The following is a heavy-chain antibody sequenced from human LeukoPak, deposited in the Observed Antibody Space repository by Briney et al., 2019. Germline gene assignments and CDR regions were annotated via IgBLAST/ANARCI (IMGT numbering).Heavy chain of an antibody. CDR1: GFTFSNYW. Sequence: GGSLRLSCAASGFTFSNYWMHWLRQAPRKGLVWVSRINSDASSTAYADSVKGRFTISRDNAKNTLSLQMHSLRAEDTAIYYCAREYQVTARFDPWGQGTLVTVSS. J-gene: IGHJ5*02. CDR2: INSDASST. CDR3: AREYQVTARFDP. D-gene: IGHD2-2*01. V-gene: IGHV3-74*01.